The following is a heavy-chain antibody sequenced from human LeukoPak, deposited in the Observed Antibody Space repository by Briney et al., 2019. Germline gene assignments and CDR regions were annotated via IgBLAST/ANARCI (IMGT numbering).Heavy chain of an antibody. D-gene: IGHD1-7*01. CDR2: IYCTGHT. J-gene: IGHJ2*01. Sequence: PSETLSLTCTVSGDSISTYYWSWIRQPPGKGLEWIGCIYCTGHTNYNPSLKSRGTISVDTSKNQFSLKLRFVTAADTAAYYCARHPSGTTNDLWGRGTLVTVSS. CDR1: GDSISTYY. CDR3: ARHPSGTTNDL. V-gene: IGHV4-59*08.